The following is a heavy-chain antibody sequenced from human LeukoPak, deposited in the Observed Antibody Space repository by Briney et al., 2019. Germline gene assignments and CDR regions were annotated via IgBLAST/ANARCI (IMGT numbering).Heavy chain of an antibody. D-gene: IGHD2-2*01. Sequence: ASVKVSCKASGYTFTGYYMHWVRKTPGQGLEWMGWINPNTGDTNYGRKFQGRVTMTRDTSINTAYMELRSLRSDDTAVYYCARSRRVGNVEYPDYWGQGTLVTVSS. CDR2: INPNTGDT. J-gene: IGHJ4*02. CDR1: GYTFTGYY. V-gene: IGHV1-2*02. CDR3: ARSRRVGNVEYPDY.